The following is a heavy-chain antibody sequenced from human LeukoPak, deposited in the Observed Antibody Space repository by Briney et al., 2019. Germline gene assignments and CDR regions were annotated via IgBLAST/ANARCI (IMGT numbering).Heavy chain of an antibody. CDR3: ARGQTSDY. V-gene: IGHV4-34*01. J-gene: IGHJ4*02. Sequence: SETLSLACAVYGGSFSGYYWSWIRQPPGKGLEWIGEINHSGSTNYNPSLKSRVTISVDTSKNQFSLKLSSVTAADTAVYYCARGQTSDYWGQGTLVTVSS. CDR1: GGSFSGYY. D-gene: IGHD6-6*01. CDR2: INHSGST.